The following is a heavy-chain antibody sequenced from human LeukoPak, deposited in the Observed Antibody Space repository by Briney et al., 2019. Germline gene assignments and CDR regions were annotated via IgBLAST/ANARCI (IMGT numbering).Heavy chain of an antibody. CDR2: IIPIFGTA. V-gene: IGHV1-69*05. J-gene: IGHJ4*02. D-gene: IGHD2-15*01. CDR3: ASQGYCSGGSCYDY. Sequence: SVKVSCKASGGTFSSYAISWVRQAPGQGLEWMGRIIPIFGTANYAQKFQGRVTITTDESTSTAYMELSSLRSEDTAVYYCASQGYCSGGSCYDYWGQGTLVTVSS. CDR1: GGTFSSYA.